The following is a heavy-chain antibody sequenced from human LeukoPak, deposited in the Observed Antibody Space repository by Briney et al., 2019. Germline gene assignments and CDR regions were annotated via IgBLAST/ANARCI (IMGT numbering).Heavy chain of an antibody. CDR3: ARAPALRGWFDP. CDR2: IYYSGST. V-gene: IGHV4-59*08. CDR1: GGSFSGYY. Sequence: SETLSLTCAVYGGSFSGYYWSWIRQPPGKGLEWIGYIYYSGSTNYNPSLKSRVTISVDTSKNQSSLKLSSVTAADTAVYYCARAPALRGWFDPWGQGTLVTVSS. D-gene: IGHD1-26*01. J-gene: IGHJ5*02.